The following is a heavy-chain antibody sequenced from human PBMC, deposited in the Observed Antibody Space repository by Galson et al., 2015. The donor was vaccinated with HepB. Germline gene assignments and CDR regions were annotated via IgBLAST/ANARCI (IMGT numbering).Heavy chain of an antibody. CDR3: ARTAATGRGLDH. J-gene: IGHJ4*02. Sequence: SLRLSCAASGFTLRSHWVSWVRQAPGKGLKCVAHINPDGSEKRYVDAVKGRFSVSKDNAMNSVHLQMSSLRVEDTAVYFCARTAATGRGLDHWAQGSLVIVSS. D-gene: IGHD6-25*01. CDR2: INPDGSEK. V-gene: IGHV3-7*03. CDR1: GFTLRSHW.